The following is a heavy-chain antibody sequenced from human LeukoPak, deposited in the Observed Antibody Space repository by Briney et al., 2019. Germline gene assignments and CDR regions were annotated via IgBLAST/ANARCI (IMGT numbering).Heavy chain of an antibody. D-gene: IGHD5-12*01. CDR1: GGSISSYH. J-gene: IGHJ4*02. V-gene: IGHV4-4*07. CDR3: ARHGVFSSGYDSGSVVNPFDY. Sequence: SETLSLTCTVSGGSISSYHWSWIRQPAGKGLEWIGRIYSGGSANYNPSLKSRVTMSVDTSKNQFSLKLSSVTAADTAVYYCARHGVFSSGYDSGSVVNPFDYWGQGTLVTVSS. CDR2: IYSGGSA.